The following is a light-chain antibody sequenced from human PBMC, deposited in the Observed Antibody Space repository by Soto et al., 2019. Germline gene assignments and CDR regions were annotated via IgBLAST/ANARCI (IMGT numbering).Light chain of an antibody. Sequence: QSALTQPASVSGSPGQSITISCTGTSSDVGGYNYVSWYQQHPGKAPKLMIYEVSNRPSGVSNRCSGAKSVNTASLTISGLQAEDEAEYYRSAYTSSSTRVFGGGTKLTVL. V-gene: IGLV2-14*01. CDR2: EVS. CDR3: SAYTSSSTRV. J-gene: IGLJ2*01. CDR1: SSDVGGYNY.